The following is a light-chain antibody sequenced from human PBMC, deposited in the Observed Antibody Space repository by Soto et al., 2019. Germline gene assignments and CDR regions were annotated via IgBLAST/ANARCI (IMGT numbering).Light chain of an antibody. CDR1: SRDVRGSNY. Sequence: QSALIQPASVSGSPGQSITISCTGTSRDVRGSNYVSWYQHHPHRAPKLLIYEVNYRPSGVSSRFSGSKSGNTAYLTISGLQAEDEADYYCSSYISSNTLEVFGVGTKLTVL. J-gene: IGLJ1*01. V-gene: IGLV2-14*01. CDR3: SSYISSNTLEV. CDR2: EVN.